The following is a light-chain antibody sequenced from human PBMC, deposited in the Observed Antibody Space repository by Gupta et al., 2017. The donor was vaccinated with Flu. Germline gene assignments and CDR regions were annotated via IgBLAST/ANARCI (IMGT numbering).Light chain of an antibody. J-gene: IGKJ2*01. Sequence: DRVTITCQTSKDIRGYLKWYQQKPGRAPKLLIKEASHLQVGVPSRFSGTGSGTHFTFTISGLQFEDFATYDCLQYDLRPPYTFGQGTK. CDR1: KDIRGY. CDR3: LQYDLRPPYT. V-gene: IGKV1-33*01. CDR2: EAS.